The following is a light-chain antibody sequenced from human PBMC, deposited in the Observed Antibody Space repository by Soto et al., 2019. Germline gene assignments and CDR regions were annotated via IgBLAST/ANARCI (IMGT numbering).Light chain of an antibody. Sequence: QSALTQPPSASGSPGQSVTISCTGAGTDVGQYNYVSWYQQHPGKAPKLLIHHVSRRPSGVPARFSGSKSGNTASLTISGLQAEDEALYYCSSYTSTTTVRFVFGTGTKVTV. CDR3: SSYTSTTTVRFV. CDR1: GTDVGQYNY. CDR2: HVS. J-gene: IGLJ1*01. V-gene: IGLV2-8*01.